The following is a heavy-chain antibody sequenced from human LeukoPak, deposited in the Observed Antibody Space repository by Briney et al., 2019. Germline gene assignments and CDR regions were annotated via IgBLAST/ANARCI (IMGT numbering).Heavy chain of an antibody. CDR3: AKSGGYCSSTSCYRAFDF. CDR2: ISGSGGST. Sequence: GGSLRLSCAASGFTFSSYAMSWVRQAPGKGLEWVSAISGSGGSTYYADSVKGRFTISRDNSKNTLYLQMNSLRAEDTAVYYCAKSGGYCSSTSCYRAFDFWGEGSPVTVSS. CDR1: GFTFSSYA. D-gene: IGHD2-2*01. V-gene: IGHV3-23*01. J-gene: IGHJ4*02.